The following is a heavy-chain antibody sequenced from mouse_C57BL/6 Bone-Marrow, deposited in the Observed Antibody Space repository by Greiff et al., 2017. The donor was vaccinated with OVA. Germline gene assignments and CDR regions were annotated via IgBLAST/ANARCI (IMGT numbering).Heavy chain of an antibody. Sequence: QVQLQQPGAELVKPGASVKLSCKASGYTFTSYWMQWVKQRPGQGLEWIGEIDPSAGYTNYNQKFKGKATLTVDTSSSTAYMQLSSLTSEDSAVYYCAREDSSGYGFAYWGQGTLVTVSA. CDR1: GYTFTSYW. V-gene: IGHV1-50*01. CDR2: IDPSAGYT. J-gene: IGHJ3*01. D-gene: IGHD3-2*02. CDR3: AREDSSGYGFAY.